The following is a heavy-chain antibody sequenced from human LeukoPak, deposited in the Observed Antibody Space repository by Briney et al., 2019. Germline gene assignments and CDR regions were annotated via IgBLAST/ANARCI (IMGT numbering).Heavy chain of an antibody. CDR2: IIPIFGTA. D-gene: IGHD2-2*01. CDR1: GGTFSSYA. Sequence: SVKVSCKASGGTFSSYAISWVRQAPGQGLEWMGRIIPIFGTANYAQKFQGRVTITTDESTSTAYMELSSLRSEDTAVYYCARDCSSTSWQLPWGQGTLVTVSS. J-gene: IGHJ5*02. CDR3: ARDCSSTSWQLP. V-gene: IGHV1-69*05.